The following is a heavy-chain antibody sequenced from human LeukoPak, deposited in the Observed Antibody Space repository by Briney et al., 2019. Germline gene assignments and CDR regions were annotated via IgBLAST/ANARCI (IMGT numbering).Heavy chain of an antibody. J-gene: IGHJ4*02. V-gene: IGHV4-39*01. CDR1: GGSISSGDYY. D-gene: IGHD2-15*01. Sequence: PSETLSLTCTVSGGSISSGDYYWSWIRQPPGKGLEWIGSIYYSGSTYYNPSLKSRVTISVDTSKNQFSLKLSSVTAAGTAVYYCARGRGLAATGYWGQGTLVTVSS. CDR3: ARGRGLAATGY. CDR2: IYYSGST.